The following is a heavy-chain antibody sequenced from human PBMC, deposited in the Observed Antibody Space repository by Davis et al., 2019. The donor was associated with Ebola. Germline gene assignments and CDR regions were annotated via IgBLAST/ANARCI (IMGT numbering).Heavy chain of an antibody. CDR2: INSDGSST. D-gene: IGHD7-27*01. J-gene: IGHJ6*02. CDR1: GFTFSSYW. Sequence: PGGSLRLSCAASGFTFSSYWMHWVRHAPGKGLVWVSRINSDGSSTSYADSVKGRFTISRDNAKNTLYLQMNSLRAEDTAVYYCAESTPVSPGGMDVWGQGTTVTVSS. CDR3: AESTPVSPGGMDV. V-gene: IGHV3-74*01.